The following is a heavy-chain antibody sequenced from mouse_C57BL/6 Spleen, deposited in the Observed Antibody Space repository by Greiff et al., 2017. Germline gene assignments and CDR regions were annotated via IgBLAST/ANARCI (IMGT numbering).Heavy chain of an antibody. V-gene: IGHV3-6*01. CDR1: GYSITSGYY. D-gene: IGHD3-2*02. Sequence: EVKLVESGPGLVKPSQSLSLTCSVTGYSITSGYYWNWIRQFPGNKLEWMGYISYDGSNNYNPSLKNRISITRDTSKNQFFLKLNSVTTEDTATYYCARGGSSGSSWFAYWGQGTLVTVSA. CDR3: ARGGSSGSSWFAY. CDR2: ISYDGSN. J-gene: IGHJ3*01.